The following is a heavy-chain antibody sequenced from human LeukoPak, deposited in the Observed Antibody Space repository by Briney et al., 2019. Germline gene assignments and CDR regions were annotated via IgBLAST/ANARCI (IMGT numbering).Heavy chain of an antibody. V-gene: IGHV4-34*01. CDR2: INHSGST. CDR3: ASSITMVRGVTYRYYYYYGMDV. CDR1: GGSFSGYC. Sequence: SETLSLTCAVYGGSFSGYCWSWIRQPPGKGLEWIGEINHSGSTNYNPSLKSRVTISVDTSKNQFSLKLSPVTAADTAVYYCASSITMVRGVTYRYYYYYGMDVWGQGTTVTVSS. D-gene: IGHD3-10*01. J-gene: IGHJ6*02.